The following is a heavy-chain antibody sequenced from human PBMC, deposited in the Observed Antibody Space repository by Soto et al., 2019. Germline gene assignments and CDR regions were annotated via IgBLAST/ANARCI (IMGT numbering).Heavy chain of an antibody. J-gene: IGHJ5*02. V-gene: IGHV3-30-3*01. Sequence: QVQLVESGGGVVQPGRSLRLSCAASGFTFSSYAMHWVRQAPGKGLEWVAVISYDGSNKYYADSVKGRFTITRDNSKNTLYLQMNSLRAEDTAVYYCARVVVRYFGWLSSNWFEPWGQGTLVTVSS. CDR2: ISYDGSNK. CDR3: ARVVVRYFGWLSSNWFEP. CDR1: GFTFSSYA. D-gene: IGHD3-9*01.